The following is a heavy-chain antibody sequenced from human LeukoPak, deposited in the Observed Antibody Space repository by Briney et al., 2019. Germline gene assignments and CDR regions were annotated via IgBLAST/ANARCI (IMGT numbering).Heavy chain of an antibody. CDR3: ASIERSGQGRYNWFDP. CDR2: IKYDGST. CDR1: GGSFSGDF. D-gene: IGHD2-15*01. J-gene: IGHJ5*02. V-gene: IGHV4-34*01. Sequence: SETLSLTCAVYGGSFSGDFWSWIRQSPGKGLEWIGEIKYDGSTTYNPSLESRVTMSVDTSTYQIPLEMTYVTAADTAVYYCASIERSGQGRYNWFDPWGQGTLVTVSS.